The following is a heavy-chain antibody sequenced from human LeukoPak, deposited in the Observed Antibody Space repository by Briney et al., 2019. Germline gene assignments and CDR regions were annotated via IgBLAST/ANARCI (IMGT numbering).Heavy chain of an antibody. V-gene: IGHV3-53*01. Sequence: SGGSLRLSCAVSGFIVSSYYMTWVRQAPGKGLEWVSLIYSGGSTYCADSVKGRLTISRDNSKNTLYLQMNSLRAEDTAVYYCARRALYFDYWGQGTLVTVSS. CDR3: ARRALYFDY. J-gene: IGHJ4*02. CDR1: GFIVSSYY. CDR2: IYSGGST.